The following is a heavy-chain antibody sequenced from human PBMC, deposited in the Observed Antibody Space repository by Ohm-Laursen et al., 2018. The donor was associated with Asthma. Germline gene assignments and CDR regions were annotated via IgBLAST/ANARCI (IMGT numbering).Heavy chain of an antibody. CDR1: GLTFNIYW. CDR3: ARFGRDYRSHGMDV. Sequence: SLRLSCAASGLTFNIYWMTWVRQAPGKGPEWVAHIKEDGSEESYLASVKGRFTISRDNAKNSLYLQMNSLRAEDTAVYYCARFGRDYRSHGMDVWGQGITVTVSS. V-gene: IGHV3-7*05. D-gene: IGHD4-11*01. J-gene: IGHJ6*02. CDR2: IKEDGSEE.